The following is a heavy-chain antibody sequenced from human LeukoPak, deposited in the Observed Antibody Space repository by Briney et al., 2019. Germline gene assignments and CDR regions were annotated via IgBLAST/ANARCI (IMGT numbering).Heavy chain of an antibody. V-gene: IGHV3-21*06. CDR2: ISSSANYI. CDR1: GFTFNSYS. CDR3: ARGQGGYYYDSSGSYQGPLDY. Sequence: PGGSLRLSCAASGFTFNSYSMHWVRQAPGKGLEWVSSISSSANYIKDADSVKGRFTISRDNAKNSLYLQMNSLRAEDTAVYYCARGQGGYYYDSSGSYQGPLDYWGQGTLVTVSS. D-gene: IGHD3-22*01. J-gene: IGHJ4*02.